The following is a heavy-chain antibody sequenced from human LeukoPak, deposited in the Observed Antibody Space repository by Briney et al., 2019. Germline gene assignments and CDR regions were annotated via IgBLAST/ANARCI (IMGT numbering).Heavy chain of an antibody. Sequence: GGSLRLSCAASGFTFSSYGMSWVRQAPGKGLEWVSAISGSGGSTHYADSVKGRFTISRDNSKNTLYLQTNSLRAEDTAVYYCAKDRITMVRGVTKFDPWGQGTLVTVSS. CDR2: ISGSGGST. V-gene: IGHV3-23*01. D-gene: IGHD3-10*01. J-gene: IGHJ5*02. CDR1: GFTFSSYG. CDR3: AKDRITMVRGVTKFDP.